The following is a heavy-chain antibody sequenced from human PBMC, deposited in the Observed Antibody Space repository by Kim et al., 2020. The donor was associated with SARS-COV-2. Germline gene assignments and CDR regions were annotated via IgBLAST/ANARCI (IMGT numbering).Heavy chain of an antibody. D-gene: IGHD5-12*01. J-gene: IGHJ4*01. Sequence: SESLSLTCAVSGYSISNRNFWGWIRHPPGKVLEWIGYIYFSASTYYNPSLKSRVTMSVDTSKNQFSLKLSSVTAVDTAVFYCARKGDGDIVGNIDYWGQGTMVTVSS. CDR2: IYFSAST. CDR3: ARKGDGDIVGNIDY. V-gene: IGHV4-28*01. CDR1: GYSISNRNF.